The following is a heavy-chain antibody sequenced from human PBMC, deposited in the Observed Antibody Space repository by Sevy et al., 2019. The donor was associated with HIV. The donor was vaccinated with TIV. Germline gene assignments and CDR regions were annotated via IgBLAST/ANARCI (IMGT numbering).Heavy chain of an antibody. CDR3: AGPILTYNNGWSYYDY. J-gene: IGHJ4*02. V-gene: IGHV4-39*01. CDR1: GASISSSGYY. D-gene: IGHD6-19*01. CDR2: INYSGIT. Sequence: SETLSLTCTVSGASISSSGYYWGWIRQSPGKGLEWIASINYSGITFYNPSLKSRITISADTPKNQFSLDLTSVTAADTAIYYCAGPILTYNNGWSYYDYWGQGTVVTVSS.